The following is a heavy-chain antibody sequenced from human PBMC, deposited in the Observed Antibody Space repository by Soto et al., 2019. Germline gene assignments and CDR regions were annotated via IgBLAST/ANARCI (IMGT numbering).Heavy chain of an antibody. D-gene: IGHD3-22*01. CDR3: AKSPGMYYYDSSGYYHYDY. J-gene: IGHJ4*02. Sequence: GGSLRLSCAASGFTFSAYAMTWVRQAPGKGLEWVSIISGSGGATYYADSVKGRFTISRDNSKNTLYLQMNSLRAEDTAVYYCAKSPGMYYYDSSGYYHYDYWAQGNLVTVSS. V-gene: IGHV3-23*01. CDR2: ISGSGGAT. CDR1: GFTFSAYA.